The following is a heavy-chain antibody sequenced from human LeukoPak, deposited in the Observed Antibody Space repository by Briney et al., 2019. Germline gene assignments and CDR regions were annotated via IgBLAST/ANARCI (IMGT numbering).Heavy chain of an antibody. Sequence: PGGSLRLSCAASGFTFSSHAMNWVRQAPGKGLVWVSRINLDGTTTTYADSVKSRFTISRDNANNTLYLQMNSLRAEDTAVYYCARGGEVVPAVIHYWGQGTLVTVSS. CDR2: INLDGTTT. CDR1: GFTFSSHA. CDR3: ARGGEVVPAVIHY. J-gene: IGHJ4*02. V-gene: IGHV3-74*01. D-gene: IGHD2-2*01.